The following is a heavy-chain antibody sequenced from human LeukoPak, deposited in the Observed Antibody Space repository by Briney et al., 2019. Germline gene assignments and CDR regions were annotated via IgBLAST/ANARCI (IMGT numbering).Heavy chain of an antibody. CDR1: GFSLSDYG. CDR2: LSYRGDST. CDR3: ARDRVGATLYFDY. Sequence: GGTLRLSCAGSGFSLSDYGMSWVRQPPGKGLEWVSGLSYRGDSTYYADSVKGRFTISRDNSKNTLYLQMNSLRAEDTAVYYCARDRVGATLYFDYWGQGTLVTVSS. V-gene: IGHV3-23*01. J-gene: IGHJ4*02. D-gene: IGHD1-26*01.